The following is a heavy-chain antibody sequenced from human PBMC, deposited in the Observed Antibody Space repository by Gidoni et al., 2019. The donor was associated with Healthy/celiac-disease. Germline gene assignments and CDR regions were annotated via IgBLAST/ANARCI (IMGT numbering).Heavy chain of an antibody. J-gene: IGHJ5*02. V-gene: IGHV3-33*01. D-gene: IGHD3-10*01. CDR2: IWYDGSNK. Sequence: QVQLVESGGGVVQPGRSLRLSCAASGFTFSSYGMHWVRQAPGKGLEWVAVIWYDGSNKYYADSVKGRFTISRDNSKNTLYLQMNSLRAEDTAVYYCAREELGTYWFDPWGQGTLVTVSS. CDR1: GFTFSSYG. CDR3: AREELGTYWFDP.